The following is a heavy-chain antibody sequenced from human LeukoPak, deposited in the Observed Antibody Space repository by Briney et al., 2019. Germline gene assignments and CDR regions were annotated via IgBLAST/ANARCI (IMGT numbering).Heavy chain of an antibody. V-gene: IGHV3-21*01. CDR3: ARDYDILTGSTGY. CDR2: ISSSSSYI. Sequence: PGGSLRLSCAASGFTFSSYSMNWVRQAPGKGLEWVSSISSSSSYIYYADSVKGRFTISRDNAKNSLYLQMNSLRAEDTAVYYCARDYDILTGSTGYWGQGTLVTVSS. J-gene: IGHJ4*02. D-gene: IGHD3-9*01. CDR1: GFTFSSYS.